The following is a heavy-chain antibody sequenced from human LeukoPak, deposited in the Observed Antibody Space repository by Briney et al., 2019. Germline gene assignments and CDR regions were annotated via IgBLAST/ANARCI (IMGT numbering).Heavy chain of an antibody. Sequence: GGSLRLSCAASGFTFSSYGMHWVRQAPGKGLEWVAFIRYDGSNRYYADSVKGRFTISRDNSKNTLYLQMNSLRAEDTAVYYCAKDSSSWYRYYMDVWGKGTTVTVSS. CDR2: IRYDGSNR. J-gene: IGHJ6*03. CDR1: GFTFSSYG. D-gene: IGHD6-13*01. V-gene: IGHV3-30*02. CDR3: AKDSSSWYRYYMDV.